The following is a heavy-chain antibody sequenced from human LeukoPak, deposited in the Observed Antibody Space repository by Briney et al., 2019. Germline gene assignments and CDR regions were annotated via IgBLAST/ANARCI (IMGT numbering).Heavy chain of an antibody. D-gene: IGHD3-9*01. CDR3: AREFFGLRYFDWLPQWYFDY. V-gene: IGHV4-59*12. J-gene: IGHJ4*02. CDR1: GGSISSYY. Sequence: PSETLSLTCTVSGGSISSYYWSWIRQPPGKGLEWIGCIYYSGSTNYNPSFKSRVTISVDTSKNQFSLKLSSVTAADTAVYYCAREFFGLRYFDWLPQWYFDYWGQGTLVTVSS. CDR2: IYYSGST.